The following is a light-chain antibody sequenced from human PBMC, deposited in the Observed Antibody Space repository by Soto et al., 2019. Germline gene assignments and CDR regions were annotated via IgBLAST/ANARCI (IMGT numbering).Light chain of an antibody. CDR3: CSFAGGATFV. V-gene: IGLV2-23*02. CDR1: SSDVGGYNF. J-gene: IGLJ3*02. Sequence: QSALTQTASVSGSPGQSITMSCTGTSSDVGGYNFVSWYQQHPGKAPKLVIYEANKRPSGVSDRFSGSRSGNTASLTISALQPEDEADYSCCSFAGGATFVFGGGTKLTVL. CDR2: EAN.